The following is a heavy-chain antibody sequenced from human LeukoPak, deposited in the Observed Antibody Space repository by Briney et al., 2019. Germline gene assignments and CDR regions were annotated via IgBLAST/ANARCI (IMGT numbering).Heavy chain of an antibody. CDR3: ARSDCSSTSCYVRDLDY. CDR2: ISYDGSNK. J-gene: IGHJ4*02. V-gene: IGHV3-30*04. Sequence: GGSLRLSCAASGFTFSSYAMHRVRQAPGKGLEWVAVISYDGSNKYYADSVKGRFTISRDNSKNTLYLQMNSLRAEDTAVYYCARSDCSSTSCYVRDLDYWGQGTLVTVSS. D-gene: IGHD2-2*01. CDR1: GFTFSSYA.